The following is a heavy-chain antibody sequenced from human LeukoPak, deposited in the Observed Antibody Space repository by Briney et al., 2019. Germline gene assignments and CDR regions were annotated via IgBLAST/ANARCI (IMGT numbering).Heavy chain of an antibody. D-gene: IGHD6-13*01. CDR1: GGSFSGYY. CDR3: ASGQHEFDY. V-gene: IGHV4-34*01. J-gene: IGHJ4*02. CDR2: INHSGST. Sequence: SETLSLTCAVSGGSFSGYYWSWIRQPPGKGLEWIGEINHSGSTNYNPSLKSRVTISVDTSKNQFSLKLSSVTAADTAVYYCASGQHEFDYWGQGSLVTVSS.